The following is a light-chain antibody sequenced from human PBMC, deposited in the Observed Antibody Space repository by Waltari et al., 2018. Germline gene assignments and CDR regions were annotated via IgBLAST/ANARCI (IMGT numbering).Light chain of an antibody. CDR1: ESLVHSDRNIY. CDR3: MQATHFPRT. CDR2: KIS. Sequence: DAVLTQTPLSSPVTLGQSASISCRSSESLVHSDRNIYFNWLHQRPGQPPRLLIYKISNRFSGVPDRFSGSGAGTDFTLDISRVEAEDVGIYYCMQATHFPRTFGQGTKVEIQ. J-gene: IGKJ1*01. V-gene: IGKV2-24*01.